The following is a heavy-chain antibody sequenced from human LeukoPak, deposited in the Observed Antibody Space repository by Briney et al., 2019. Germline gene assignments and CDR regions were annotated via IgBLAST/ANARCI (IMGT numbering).Heavy chain of an antibody. Sequence: GGSLRLSRAASGFTFSSYGMHWVRQAPGKGLEWVAFIRYDGSNKYYADSVKGRFTISRDNSKNTLYLQMNSLRAEDTAVYYCAKIGGKYQLLAEFDYWGQGTLVTVSS. CDR3: AKIGGKYQLLAEFDY. J-gene: IGHJ4*02. CDR1: GFTFSSYG. D-gene: IGHD2-2*01. CDR2: IRYDGSNK. V-gene: IGHV3-30*02.